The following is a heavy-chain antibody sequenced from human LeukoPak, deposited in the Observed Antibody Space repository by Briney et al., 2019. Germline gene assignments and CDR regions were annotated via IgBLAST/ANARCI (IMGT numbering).Heavy chain of an antibody. CDR2: IYYSGST. V-gene: IGHV4-30-4*01. CDR3: ARAPYCDFWSGHHYYGMDV. J-gene: IGHJ6*02. CDR1: GGSISSGDYY. Sequence: SETLSLTCTVSGGSISSGDYYWSWIRQPPGKGLEWIGYIYYSGSTYYNPSLKSRVTISVDTSKNQFSLKLSSVTAADTAVYYCARAPYCDFWSGHHYYGMDVWGQGTTVTVSS. D-gene: IGHD3-3*01.